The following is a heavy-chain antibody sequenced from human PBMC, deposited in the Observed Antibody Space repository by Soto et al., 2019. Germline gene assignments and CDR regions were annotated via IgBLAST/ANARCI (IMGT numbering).Heavy chain of an antibody. V-gene: IGHV4-59*01. Sequence: SETLSLTCTVSGGSISSYYWTWIRQPPGKGLEWIGYIYYSGSTYYNPSLKSRVTISVDTSKNQFSLRLNSVTAADTAVYYCARRTVTTIYYCGMDVWGQGTTVTVSS. D-gene: IGHD4-17*01. CDR2: IYYSGST. CDR1: GGSISSYY. CDR3: ARRTVTTIYYCGMDV. J-gene: IGHJ6*02.